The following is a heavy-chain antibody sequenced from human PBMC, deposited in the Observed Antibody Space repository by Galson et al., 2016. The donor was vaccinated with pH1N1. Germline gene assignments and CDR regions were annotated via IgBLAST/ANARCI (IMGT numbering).Heavy chain of an antibody. CDR2: IAYDGSHQ. D-gene: IGHD4-23*01. J-gene: IGHJ4*02. Sequence: QAPGKGLEWLGVIAYDGSHQDYADSVKGRITISRDNSRNTLYVQMNSLRTEDTAVNYCARERTSVVARFLDYWGQGTLVTVSS. V-gene: IGHV3-30*04. CDR3: ARERTSVVARFLDY.